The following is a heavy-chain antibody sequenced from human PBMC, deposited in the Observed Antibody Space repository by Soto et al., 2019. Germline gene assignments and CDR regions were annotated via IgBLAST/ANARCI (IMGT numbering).Heavy chain of an antibody. J-gene: IGHJ6*03. CDR3: AREVVVQDGYYMDV. V-gene: IGHV4-59*01. Sequence: SETLSLTCTVSGGSISSYYWSWIRQPPGKGLEWIGYIYYSGSTNYNPSLKSRVTISVDTSKNQFSLKLSSVTAADTAVYYCAREVVVQDGYYMDVWGKGTTVTVSS. CDR1: GGSISSYY. CDR2: IYYSGST. D-gene: IGHD2-15*01.